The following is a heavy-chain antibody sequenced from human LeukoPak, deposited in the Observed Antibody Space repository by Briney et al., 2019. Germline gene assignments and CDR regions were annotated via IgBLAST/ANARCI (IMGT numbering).Heavy chain of an antibody. J-gene: IGHJ5*02. CDR3: ARGGWFFDP. D-gene: IGHD3-10*01. CDR2: IKQDGSEK. CDR1: GFTFSSYW. V-gene: IGHV3-7*05. Sequence: GGSLRLSCAASGFTFSSYWMSWVRQAPGKGLEWVANIKQDGSEKYYVDSVKGRFTISRDSAKNSLFLQMNNLRAEDTAVYHCARGGWFFDPWGQGTLVTVSS.